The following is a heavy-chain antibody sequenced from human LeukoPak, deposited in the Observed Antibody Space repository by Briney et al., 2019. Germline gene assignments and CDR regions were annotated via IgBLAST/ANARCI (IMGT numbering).Heavy chain of an antibody. CDR2: IYYSGST. CDR1: GYSISSGYY. V-gene: IGHV4-61*01. D-gene: IGHD2-21*02. Sequence: SETLSLTCTVSGYSISSGYYWGWIWQPPGKGLEWIGYIYYSGSTNYNPSLKSRVTMSVDTSKNQFSLKLSSVTAADTAVYYCARGGGVVVTAAHFDYWGRGTLVTVSS. CDR3: ARGGGVVVTAAHFDY. J-gene: IGHJ4*02.